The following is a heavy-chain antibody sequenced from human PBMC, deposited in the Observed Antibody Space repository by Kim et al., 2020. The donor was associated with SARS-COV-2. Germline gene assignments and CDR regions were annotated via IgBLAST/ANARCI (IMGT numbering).Heavy chain of an antibody. CDR2: A. V-gene: IGHV1-69*02. D-gene: IGHD4-17*01. Sequence: ANYAQKFQGRVTITADKSTSTAYRELSSLRSEDTAVYYCARPGDYGDYINWGQGTLVTVSS. CDR3: ARPGDYGDYIN. J-gene: IGHJ4*02.